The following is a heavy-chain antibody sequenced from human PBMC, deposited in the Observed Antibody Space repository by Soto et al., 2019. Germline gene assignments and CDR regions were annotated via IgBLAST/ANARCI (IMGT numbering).Heavy chain of an antibody. J-gene: IGHJ6*02. CDR3: ARGTTLTLLYYYYGMDV. D-gene: IGHD2-21*01. Sequence: QVQLVQSGAEVKKPGSSVKVSCKASGGTFSSYAISWVRQAPGQGLEWMGGIIPIFGTANYAQKFQGRVTITADESTSTAYMELSSLRSEDTAVYYCARGTTLTLLYYYYGMDVWGQGTTVTVSS. CDR1: GGTFSSYA. CDR2: IIPIFGTA. V-gene: IGHV1-69*01.